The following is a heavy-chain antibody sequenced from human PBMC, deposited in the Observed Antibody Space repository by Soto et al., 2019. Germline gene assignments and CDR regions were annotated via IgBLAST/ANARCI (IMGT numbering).Heavy chain of an antibody. J-gene: IGHJ6*02. CDR1: GFIFSGNA. CDR2: ISGSGGSA. V-gene: IGHV3-23*01. CDR3: AKIDGITPFGRYGMDV. Sequence: EVQLLESGGGLVQPGGSLRLSCAASGFIFSGNAMSWVRQAPGKGPEWVSAISGSGGSAYHADSVKGRFTVSRDNSKSTVYLQMNSLRAEDTALYYCAKIDGITPFGRYGMDVWGHGTTVTVSS. D-gene: IGHD3-10*01.